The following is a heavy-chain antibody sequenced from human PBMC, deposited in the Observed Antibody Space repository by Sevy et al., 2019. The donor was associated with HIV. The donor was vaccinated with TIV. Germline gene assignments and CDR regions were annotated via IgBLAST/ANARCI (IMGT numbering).Heavy chain of an antibody. J-gene: IGHJ3*02. Sequence: GGSLRLSCAASGFTFSSYPMHWVRQAPGKGLEWVSSISGLSNYIYYADSVKGRFSISRDNTKNSVYLQMNSLRGEDTAVFYCARAVPATDAFEIWGQGTLVTVSS. CDR1: GFTFSSYP. V-gene: IGHV3-21*01. CDR3: ARAVPATDAFEI. D-gene: IGHD6-19*01. CDR2: ISGLSNYI.